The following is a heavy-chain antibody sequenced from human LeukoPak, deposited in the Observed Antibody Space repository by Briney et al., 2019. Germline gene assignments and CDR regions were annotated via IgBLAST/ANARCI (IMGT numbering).Heavy chain of an antibody. D-gene: IGHD6-13*01. Sequence: PGGSLRLSCAASGFTFDDYAMHWVRQAPGKGLEWVSGISWNSGSIGYADSVKGRFTISRDNAKNSLYLQMNSLRAEDTALYYCAKDMSDSSSWHWFDPWGQGTLVTVSS. V-gene: IGHV3-9*01. CDR3: AKDMSDSSSWHWFDP. CDR1: GFTFDDYA. J-gene: IGHJ5*02. CDR2: ISWNSGSI.